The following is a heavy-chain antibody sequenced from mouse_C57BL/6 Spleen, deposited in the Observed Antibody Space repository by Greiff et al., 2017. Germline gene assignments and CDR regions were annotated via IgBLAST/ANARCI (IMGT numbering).Heavy chain of an antibody. J-gene: IGHJ3*01. V-gene: IGHV14-4*01. Sequence: VQLHQSGAELVRPGASVKLSCTASGFNIKDDYMHWVKQRPEQGLEWIGWIDPENGDTEYASKFQGKATITADTSSNTAYLQLSSLTSEDTAVYYCTTNYDYPFAYWGQGTLVTVSA. CDR1: GFNIKDDY. D-gene: IGHD2-4*01. CDR3: TTNYDYPFAY. CDR2: IDPENGDT.